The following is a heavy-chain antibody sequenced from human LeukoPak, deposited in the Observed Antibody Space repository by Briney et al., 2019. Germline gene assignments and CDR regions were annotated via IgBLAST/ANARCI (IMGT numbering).Heavy chain of an antibody. CDR3: ARVSRYDFWSGVDYFDY. CDR2: IYYSGST. D-gene: IGHD3-3*01. J-gene: IGHJ4*02. CDR1: GGSISSYY. Sequence: SETLSLTCTVSGGSISSYYWSWIRQPPGKGLEWIGYIYYSGSTNYNPSLKSRVTISVDTSKNQFSLKLSSVTAADTAVYYCARVSRYDFWSGVDYFDYWGQGTLVTISS. V-gene: IGHV4-59*01.